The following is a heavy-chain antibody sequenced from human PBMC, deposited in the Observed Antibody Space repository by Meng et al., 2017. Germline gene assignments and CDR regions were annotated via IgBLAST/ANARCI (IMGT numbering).Heavy chain of an antibody. CDR2: IIPIFGTA. CDR3: ARGYYYDSSGYLLFDY. Sequence: SSATVSCTASGGTFSSYAISWVRQAPGQGLGWMGGIIPIFGTANYAHKFQGRVTITTDESTSTAYMELSSLRSENTAVYYCARGYYYDSSGYLLFDYWGQGTLVTVSS. V-gene: IGHV1-69*05. CDR1: GGTFSSYA. J-gene: IGHJ4*03. D-gene: IGHD3-22*01.